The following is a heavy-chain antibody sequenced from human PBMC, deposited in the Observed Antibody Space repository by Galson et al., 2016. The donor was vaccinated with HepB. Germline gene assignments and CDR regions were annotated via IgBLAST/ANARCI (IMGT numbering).Heavy chain of an antibody. J-gene: IGHJ5*02. V-gene: IGHV4-4*02. CDR3: ARAAIIPGARMVFDP. CDR1: GASISDSNW. Sequence: SETLSLTCAVSGASISDSNWWTWVRQVPGKGLEWIGEIYHTATSNNNPFLSSRFTLSVDKSRNQFSLNLTSVTAADTAVYYCARAAIIPGARMVFDPWGQGILVTVSS. CDR2: IYHTATS. D-gene: IGHD2-2*01.